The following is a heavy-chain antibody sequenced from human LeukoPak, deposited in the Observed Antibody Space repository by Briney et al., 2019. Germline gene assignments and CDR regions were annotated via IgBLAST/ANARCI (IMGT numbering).Heavy chain of an antibody. Sequence: ASVKVSCKASGYTFTSYDINWVRQATGRGLEWMGWMNPNSGNTGYAQKFQGRVTMTRNTSISTAYMELSSLRSEDTAVYYCARFAGAYYGMDVWGQGTTVTVSS. CDR1: GYTFTSYD. D-gene: IGHD3-10*01. J-gene: IGHJ6*02. CDR3: ARFAGAYYGMDV. V-gene: IGHV1-8*01. CDR2: MNPNSGNT.